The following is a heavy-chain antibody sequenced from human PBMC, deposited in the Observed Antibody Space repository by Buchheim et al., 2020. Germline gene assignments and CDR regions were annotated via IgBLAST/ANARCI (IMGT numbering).Heavy chain of an antibody. CDR2: IRSSGSYI. CDR3: ARDQGGMDV. V-gene: IGHV3-21*01. J-gene: IGHJ6*02. Sequence: EVQLVESGGGLSKPGGSLRLSWEASGFTFSSYSRNLVRQAPGKGLEWVSSIRSSGSYINNADSVKGRIPNSRDNAKNSLYRQMNSLRAEDTAVYYCARDQGGMDVWGQGTT. CDR1: GFTFSSYS.